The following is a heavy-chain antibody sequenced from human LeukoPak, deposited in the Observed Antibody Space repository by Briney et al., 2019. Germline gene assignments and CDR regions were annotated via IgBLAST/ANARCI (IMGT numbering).Heavy chain of an antibody. CDR2: IIPIFGTA. Sequence: ASVKVSCKASGGTFSSYAISWVRQAPGQGLEWMGGIIPIFGTANYAQKVQGRVTITTDESTSTAYMELSSLRSEDTAVYYCARGGIAARLYNWFDPWGQGTLVTVSS. CDR3: ARGGIAARLYNWFDP. CDR1: GGTFSSYA. V-gene: IGHV1-69*05. J-gene: IGHJ5*02. D-gene: IGHD6-6*01.